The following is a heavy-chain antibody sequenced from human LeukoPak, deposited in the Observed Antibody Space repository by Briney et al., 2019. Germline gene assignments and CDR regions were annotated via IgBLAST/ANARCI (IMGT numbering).Heavy chain of an antibody. Sequence: VGSLRLSCAASGVTFSSYDMHWVRQATGKGLEWVSAIGAAVDTYYPGSVKGRFTIYRENAKNSLYLQMNSLRAGDTAVYYCAREGYDILTGDYCYGMDVWGQGTTVTVSS. CDR1: GVTFSSYD. V-gene: IGHV3-13*01. CDR2: IGAAVDT. J-gene: IGHJ6*02. CDR3: AREGYDILTGDYCYGMDV. D-gene: IGHD3-9*01.